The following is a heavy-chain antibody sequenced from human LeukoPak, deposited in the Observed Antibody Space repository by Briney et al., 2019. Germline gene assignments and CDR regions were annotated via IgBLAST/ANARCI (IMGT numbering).Heavy chain of an antibody. CDR1: GFTVSSNY. CDR3: ASLYYGGNNFDY. Sequence: GGSLRLSCAASGFTVSSNYMSWVRQAPGKGLEWVSVIYSGGSTHYADSVKGRFTISRDNSKNTLYLQMNSLRAEDTAVYYCASLYYGGNNFDYWGQGTLVTVSS. D-gene: IGHD4-23*01. CDR2: IYSGGST. J-gene: IGHJ4*02. V-gene: IGHV3-66*01.